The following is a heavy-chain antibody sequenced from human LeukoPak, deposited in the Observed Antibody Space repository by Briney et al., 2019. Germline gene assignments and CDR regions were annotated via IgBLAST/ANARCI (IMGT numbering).Heavy chain of an antibody. V-gene: IGHV4-61*02. Sequence: SQTLSLTCTVSGGSISSGSYYWSWLRQPAGKGLEWIGRIYTSGSTNYNPSLRRRVTISVDTSKNQFSLKLSSVTAADTAVYYCARDLGAPYAFDIWGQGTMVTVSS. CDR3: ARDLGAPYAFDI. CDR1: GGSISSGSYY. CDR2: IYTSGST. D-gene: IGHD1-26*01. J-gene: IGHJ3*02.